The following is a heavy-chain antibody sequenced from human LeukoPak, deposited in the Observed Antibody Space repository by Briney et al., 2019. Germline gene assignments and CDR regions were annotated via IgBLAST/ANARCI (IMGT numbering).Heavy chain of an antibody. V-gene: IGHV4-59*01. CDR1: GGSISSYY. CDR2: IYYSGST. D-gene: IGHD2-2*01. CDR3: ARVRGVVVPAAGPFDP. J-gene: IGHJ5*02. Sequence: PSETLSLTCTVSGGSISSYYWSWIRQPPGKGLEWIGYIYYSGSTNYNPSLKSRVTISVDTSKNQFSLKLSSVTAADTAVYYCARVRGVVVPAAGPFDPWGQGTLVTVSS.